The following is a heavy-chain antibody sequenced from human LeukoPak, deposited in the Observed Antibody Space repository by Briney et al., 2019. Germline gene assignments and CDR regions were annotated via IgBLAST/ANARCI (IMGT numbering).Heavy chain of an antibody. V-gene: IGHV4-30-2*01. D-gene: IGHD3-16*01. Sequence: SQTLSLTCTVSGGSISSGGYYWSWIRQPPGKGLEWIGYIYHSGSTYYNPSLKSRVTISVDRSKNQFSLKLSSVTAADTAVYYCARGWAAYVDYWGQGTLVTVSS. CDR1: GGSISSGGYY. CDR2: IYHSGST. CDR3: ARGWAAYVDY. J-gene: IGHJ4*02.